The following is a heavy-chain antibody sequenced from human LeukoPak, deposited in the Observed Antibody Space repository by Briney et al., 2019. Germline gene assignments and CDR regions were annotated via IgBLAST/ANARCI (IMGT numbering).Heavy chain of an antibody. CDR1: SGSFSGYY. V-gene: IGHV4-34*01. D-gene: IGHD3-10*01. Sequence: SETLSLTCAVSSGSFSGYYWSWLRQPPGKGLEWIGEINHSGSTNYNPSLKSRVTISEDTSKNYFSLKVTSVTAADTAVYYCARGSGSFDYWGQGILVTVSS. CDR3: ARGSGSFDY. J-gene: IGHJ4*02. CDR2: INHSGST.